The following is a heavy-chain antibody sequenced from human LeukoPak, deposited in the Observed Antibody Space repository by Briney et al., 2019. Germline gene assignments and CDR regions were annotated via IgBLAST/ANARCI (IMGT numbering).Heavy chain of an antibody. CDR3: ARPYSSGWAFDI. CDR2: INWNGGST. CDR1: GFTFDDYG. V-gene: IGHV3-20*04. D-gene: IGHD6-19*01. Sequence: SGGPLRLSCAASGFTFDDYGMSWVRQAPGKGLEWVSGINWNGGSTGYADSVKGRFTISRDNAKNSLYLQMNSLRAEDTALYYCARPYSSGWAFDIWGQGTMVTVSS. J-gene: IGHJ3*02.